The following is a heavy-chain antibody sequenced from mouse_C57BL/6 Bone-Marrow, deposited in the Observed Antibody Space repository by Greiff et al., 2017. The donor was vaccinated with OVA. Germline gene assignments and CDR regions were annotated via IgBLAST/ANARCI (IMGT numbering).Heavy chain of an antibody. CDR3: SRSGDYGFAY. D-gene: IGHD2-4*01. V-gene: IGHV1-61*01. Sequence: VQLQQPGAELVRPGSSVKLSCKASGYTFTSYWKDWVKQRPGQGLEWIGNIYPSDSENHYNQKFKDKVTLTVDKSSSTAYMQLSSLTSEDSAVYDCSRSGDYGFAYWGQGTLVTVSA. CDR2: IYPSDSEN. CDR1: GYTFTSYW. J-gene: IGHJ3*01.